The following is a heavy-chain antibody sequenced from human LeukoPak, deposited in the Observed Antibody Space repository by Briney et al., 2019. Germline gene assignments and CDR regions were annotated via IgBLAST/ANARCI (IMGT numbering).Heavy chain of an antibody. Sequence: EASETLSLTCAVYGGSFSGYYWSWIRQPPGKGLEWIGEINHSGSTNYNPSLKSRVTISVDTSKTQFSLKLSSVTAADTAVYYCASEKMATIKPSPLGYWGQGTLVTVSS. V-gene: IGHV4-34*01. J-gene: IGHJ4*02. CDR3: ASEKMATIKPSPLGY. D-gene: IGHD5-24*01. CDR1: GGSFSGYY. CDR2: INHSGST.